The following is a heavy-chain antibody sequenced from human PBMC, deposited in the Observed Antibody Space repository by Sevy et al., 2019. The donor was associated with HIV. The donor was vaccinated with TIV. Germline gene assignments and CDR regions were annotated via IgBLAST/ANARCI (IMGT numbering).Heavy chain of an antibody. CDR3: AHRQDRYYGSGSYYKDFVDY. D-gene: IGHD3-10*01. CDR1: GFSLSTSGVG. V-gene: IGHV2-5*02. CDR2: IYWDDDK. J-gene: IGHJ4*02. Sequence: SGPTLVKPTQTLTLTCTFSGFSLSTSGVGVGWIRQPPGKALEWLALIYWDDDKRYSPSLKSRLTITKDTSKNQVVLTMTNMDPVDTATYYCAHRQDRYYGSGSYYKDFVDYWGQGTLVTVSS.